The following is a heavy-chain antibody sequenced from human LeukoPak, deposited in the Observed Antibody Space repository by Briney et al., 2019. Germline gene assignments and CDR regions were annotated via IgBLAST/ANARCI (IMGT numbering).Heavy chain of an antibody. CDR1: GGSISSYY. CDR3: ARAGYCSRTSCHLFRLHYYYYYMDV. J-gene: IGHJ6*03. Sequence: SETLSLTCTVSGGSISSYYLSWIRQPAGKGLEWIGRIYTSGSTNYNPSLKSRVTMSVETSKNQFSLKLSSVTAADTAVYYCARAGYCSRTSCHLFRLHYYYYYMDVWGKGTTVTVSS. V-gene: IGHV4-4*07. CDR2: IYTSGST. D-gene: IGHD2-2*01.